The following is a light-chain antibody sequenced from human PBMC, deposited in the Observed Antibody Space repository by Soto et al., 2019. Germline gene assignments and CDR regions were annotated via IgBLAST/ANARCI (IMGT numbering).Light chain of an antibody. V-gene: IGKV3-20*01. CDR1: QSVSSSY. CDR2: GAS. J-gene: IGKJ1*01. CDR3: HQYNSAPRT. Sequence: EIALTQSPGTLSLSPGERATLSCRASQSVSSSYVAWYQQKPGQAPRLLIYGASTRATGIPDRFSGSGSGTDFILSISRLEPEDFAVYYCHQYNSAPRTFGQGTKVEIK.